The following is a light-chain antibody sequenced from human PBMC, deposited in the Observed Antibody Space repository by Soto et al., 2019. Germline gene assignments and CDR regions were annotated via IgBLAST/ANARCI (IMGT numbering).Light chain of an antibody. CDR3: QQRSNFT. Sequence: EIVWTQSTATLSLSPGEVATLSCRASQSVSSYLAWYQQKSGQAPRLLIYDASNRATGIPARFSGSGSGTDFTLTISSLEPEDFAVYYCQQRSNFTFGQGTLLEVK. CDR2: DAS. CDR1: QSVSSY. J-gene: IGKJ5*01. V-gene: IGKV3-11*01.